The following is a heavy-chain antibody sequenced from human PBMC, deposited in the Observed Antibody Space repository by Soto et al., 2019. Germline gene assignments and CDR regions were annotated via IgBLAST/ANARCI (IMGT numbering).Heavy chain of an antibody. CDR1: GVNVGAFA. D-gene: IGHD1-20*01. Sequence: PGGSLRLSCAASGVNVGAFAVSWVRQAPGKGLEWVSGVSVSDAFIYYADSVRGRFSISRDASENILYLQMNSLRVDDTALYYCTRETVDGITGLDYWGQGTLVTVSS. CDR3: TRETVDGITGLDY. V-gene: IGHV3-23*01. J-gene: IGHJ4*02. CDR2: VSVSDAFI.